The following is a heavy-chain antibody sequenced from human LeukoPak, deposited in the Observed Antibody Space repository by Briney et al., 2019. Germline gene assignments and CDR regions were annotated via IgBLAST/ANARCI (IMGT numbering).Heavy chain of an antibody. CDR3: ARVGYSGYDFYYYYYMDV. D-gene: IGHD5-12*01. CDR2: IIPIFGTA. J-gene: IGHJ6*03. Sequence: AASVTVSCKASGGTFSSYAISWVRQAPGQGLEWMGGIIPIFGTANYAQKFQGRVTITTDESTSTAYMELSSLRSEHTAVYCCARVGYSGYDFYYYYYMDVWRKATTVTVCS. V-gene: IGHV1-69*05. CDR1: GGTFSSYA.